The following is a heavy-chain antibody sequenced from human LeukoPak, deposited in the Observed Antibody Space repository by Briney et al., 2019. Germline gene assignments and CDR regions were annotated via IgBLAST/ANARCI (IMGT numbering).Heavy chain of an antibody. V-gene: IGHV1-69*04. CDR1: GGTFSSYX. J-gene: IGHJ4*02. CDR3: ARDGEMATITTY. Sequence: SVKVSCKASGGTFSSYXXXXVRQAPGQGLEXMGRIIPILGIANYXQKFQGRVTITADKSTSTAYMELSSLRSEDTAVYYCARDGEMATITTYWGQGTLVTVSS. CDR2: IIPILGIA. D-gene: IGHD5-24*01.